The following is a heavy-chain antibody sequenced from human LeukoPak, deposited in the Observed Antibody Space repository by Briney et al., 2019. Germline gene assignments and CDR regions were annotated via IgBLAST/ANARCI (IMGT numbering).Heavy chain of an antibody. CDR2: INPNSGGT. D-gene: IGHD3-22*01. CDR3: ARLHSRGDSSVY. CDR1: GYTFTSYY. V-gene: IGHV1-2*06. J-gene: IGHJ4*02. Sequence: ASVKVSCKASGYTFTSYYMHWVRQAPGQGLEWMGRINPNSGGTNYAQKFQGRVTMTRDTSISTAYMELSRLRSDDTAVYYCARLHSRGDSSVYWGQGTLVTVSS.